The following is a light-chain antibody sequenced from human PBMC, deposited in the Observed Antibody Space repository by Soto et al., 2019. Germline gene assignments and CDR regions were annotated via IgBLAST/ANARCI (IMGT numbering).Light chain of an antibody. CDR2: GAS. CDR3: QQYVSSPMYT. V-gene: IGKV3-20*01. CDR1: QSVSSNY. J-gene: IGKJ2*01. Sequence: EIVLTQSPGTLSWSPGERATLSCRASQSVSSNYLAWYQQKPGQAPRLLIYGASSRATGIPDRFSGSGSGTDFTLTISRLEPEDFAVYYCQQYVSSPMYTFGQGTKLEIK.